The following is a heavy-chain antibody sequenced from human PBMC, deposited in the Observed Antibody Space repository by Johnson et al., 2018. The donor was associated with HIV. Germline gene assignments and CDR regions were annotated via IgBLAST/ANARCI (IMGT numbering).Heavy chain of an antibody. CDR1: GFTFSSYA. V-gene: IGHV3-74*03. J-gene: IGHJ3*01. D-gene: IGHD2-21*01. CDR2: IYNDGSRT. CDR3: AKVDCGGDTCAGYDPFDL. Sequence: VQLVESGGGVVQPGRSLRLSCAASGFTFSSYAMHWVRQVPGKRPVWVARIYNDGSRTTYADSVRGRFTISRDNAKYTVDLQMNSLRVEDTAVYYCAKVDCGGDTCAGYDPFDLWGQGTLVTVSS.